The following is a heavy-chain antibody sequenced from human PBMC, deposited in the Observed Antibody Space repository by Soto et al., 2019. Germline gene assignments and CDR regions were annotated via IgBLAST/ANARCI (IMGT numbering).Heavy chain of an antibody. CDR3: TGITWFRGMDV. CDR2: TYYKSKWNN. D-gene: IGHD3-10*01. CDR1: GDSVSSNSAV. Sequence: SQTLSLTCVISGDSVSSNSAVWNCIRQSPSRGLEWLGRTYYKSKWNNDYALSVKSRITINPDTSKTQFSLHLYSVTPEDTAVYYCTGITWFRGMDVWGQGTPVTVYS. V-gene: IGHV6-1*01. J-gene: IGHJ6*02.